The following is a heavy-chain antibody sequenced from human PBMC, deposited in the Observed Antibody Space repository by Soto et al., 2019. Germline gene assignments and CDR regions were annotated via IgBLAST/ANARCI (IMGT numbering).Heavy chain of an antibody. CDR2: ITPIFGTA. CDR1: GGTFSSYV. J-gene: IGHJ4*02. CDR3: AREKPLWQWLEGD. D-gene: IGHD6-19*01. V-gene: IGHV1-69*12. Sequence: QVQLVQSGAEVKKPGSSVKVSCKVSGGTFSSYVISWVRQAPGQGLEWMGGITPIFGTAKYAQRFQGRVTITADESTRTAYMELRSLRSEDTAVYYCAREKPLWQWLEGDWGQGTLVTVSS.